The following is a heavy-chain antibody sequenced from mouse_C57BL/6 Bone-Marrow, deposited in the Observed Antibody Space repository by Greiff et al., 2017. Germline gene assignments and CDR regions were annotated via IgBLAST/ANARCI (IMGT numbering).Heavy chain of an antibody. D-gene: IGHD1-1*01. Sequence: EVKLMESGAELVRPGASVKLSCTASGFNIKDDYMHWVKQRPEQGLEWIGWIDPENGDTEYASKFQGKATITADTSSNTAYLQLSSLTSEDTAVYYCTTFITTVVAGNWGQGTTLTVSS. CDR2: IDPENGDT. CDR1: GFNIKDDY. V-gene: IGHV14-4*01. J-gene: IGHJ2*01. CDR3: TTFITTVVAGN.